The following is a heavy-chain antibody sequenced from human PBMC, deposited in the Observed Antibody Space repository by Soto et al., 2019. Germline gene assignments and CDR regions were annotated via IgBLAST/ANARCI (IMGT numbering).Heavy chain of an antibody. CDR1: GYTFTSYG. D-gene: IGHD3-10*01. CDR3: ARAILWFGGTSPYYYYYYMDV. J-gene: IGHJ6*03. CDR2: ISAYNGNT. Sequence: ASVKVSCKASGYTFTSYGISWVRQAPGQGLEWMGWISAYNGNTNYAQKLQGRVTMTTDTSTSTAYMELRSLRSDDTAMYYCARAILWFGGTSPYYYYYYMDVWGKGTTVTVSS. V-gene: IGHV1-18*01.